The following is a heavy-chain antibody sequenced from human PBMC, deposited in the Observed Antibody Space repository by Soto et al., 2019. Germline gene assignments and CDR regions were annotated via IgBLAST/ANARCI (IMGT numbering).Heavy chain of an antibody. CDR3: ARDPLWGTAMVLWYFDL. CDR1: GFTFSSYA. CDR2: ISYDGSNK. D-gene: IGHD5-18*01. Sequence: QVQLVESGGGVVQPGRSLRLSCAASGFTFSSYAMHWVRQAPGKGLEWVAVISYDGSNKYYADSVKGRFTISRDNSKNMLYLQMNSLRAEDTAVYYCARDPLWGTAMVLWYFDLWGRAPWSLSPQ. V-gene: IGHV3-30-3*01. J-gene: IGHJ2*01.